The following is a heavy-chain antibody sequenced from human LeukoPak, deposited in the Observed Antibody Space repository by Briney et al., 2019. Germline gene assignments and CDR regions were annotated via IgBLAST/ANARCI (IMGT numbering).Heavy chain of an antibody. Sequence: PSETLSLTCTVSGGSISSSSYYWGWIRQPPGKGLEWIGEINHSGSTNYNPSLKSRVTISVDTSKNQFSLKLSSVTAADTAVYYCARHTLLWFGGYYYYYMDVWGKGTTVTISS. D-gene: IGHD3-10*01. CDR1: GGSISSSSYY. V-gene: IGHV4-39*01. J-gene: IGHJ6*03. CDR3: ARHTLLWFGGYYYYYMDV. CDR2: INHSGST.